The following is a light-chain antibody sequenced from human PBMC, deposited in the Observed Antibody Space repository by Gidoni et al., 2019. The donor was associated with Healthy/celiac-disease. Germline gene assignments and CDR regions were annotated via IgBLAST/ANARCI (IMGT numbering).Light chain of an antibody. V-gene: IGKV3-15*01. CDR2: AAS. Sequence: EIVMTQSPATLSVSPGERATLSCRASQSVSGNLAWFQQKPGQAPRLLIYAASTRATGIPARFSGTGSGTDFTLTITGLQSEDFAVYFCQQYNNWPQLTFGGGTKVEIK. J-gene: IGKJ4*01. CDR3: QQYNNWPQLT. CDR1: QSVSGN.